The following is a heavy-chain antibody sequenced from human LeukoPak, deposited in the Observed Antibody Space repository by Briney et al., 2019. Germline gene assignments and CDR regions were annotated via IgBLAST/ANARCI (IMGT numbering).Heavy chain of an antibody. CDR3: AKDRAMITFGGVIGQKYYFDY. V-gene: IGHV3-30*04. D-gene: IGHD3-16*02. CDR2: ISSDKRNE. CDR1: GFTFSTYP. Sequence: PGGSLRLSCAASGFTFSTYPMHWVRQPPGKGLEWVAVISSDKRNEYYADPVKGRFTISRDNSKNTLYLQMNSLRAEDTAVYYCAKDRAMITFGGVIGQKYYFDYWGQGTLVTVSS. J-gene: IGHJ4*02.